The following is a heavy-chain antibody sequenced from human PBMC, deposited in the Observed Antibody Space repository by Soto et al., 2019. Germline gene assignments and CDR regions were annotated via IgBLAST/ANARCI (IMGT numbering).Heavy chain of an antibody. D-gene: IGHD3-3*01. Sequence: SETRSLTCTVSGGSISSYYWSWIRQHPGKGLEWIGYIYYSGRTNYNPSLKSRVTISVYTSKNQFSPKLSSVTAADTAVYYCARDYADYDFWSGHYPTNNWFDPRGPGNLVTVS. CDR1: GGSISSYY. V-gene: IGHV4-59*01. CDR3: ARDYADYDFWSGHYPTNNWFDP. J-gene: IGHJ5*02. CDR2: IYYSGRT.